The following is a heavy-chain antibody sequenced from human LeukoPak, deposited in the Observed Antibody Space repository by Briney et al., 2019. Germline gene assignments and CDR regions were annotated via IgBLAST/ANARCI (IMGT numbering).Heavy chain of an antibody. CDR2: LSHSATAT. V-gene: IGHV3-23*01. J-gene: IGHJ4*02. Sequence: GGSLRLSCAASGFTFTSYAMSWVRQAPGKGLEWVSALSHSATATYYAASVKGRFTISRDNSKNTLYLQMYSLRAEDTAVYYCAKDTLFWGPTGQFDYWGQGTLVTVSS. D-gene: IGHD7-27*01. CDR3: AKDTLFWGPTGQFDY. CDR1: GFTFTSYA.